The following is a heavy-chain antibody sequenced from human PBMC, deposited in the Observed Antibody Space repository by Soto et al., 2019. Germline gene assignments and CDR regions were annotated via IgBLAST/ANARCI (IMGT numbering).Heavy chain of an antibody. V-gene: IGHV4-30-2*01. CDR1: GDSISTGGYS. Sequence: TLSLTCTVSGDSISTGGYSWSWIRQAPGKGLEWLGYIFHNGGTYYNPSLKGRLTISLDYSKNEFSLKQISVTAADTAVYYCASLGANFWSGYYSDHDMDVWGHGTPVTV. CDR3: ASLGANFWSGYYSDHDMDV. D-gene: IGHD3-3*01. CDR2: IFHNGGT. J-gene: IGHJ6*02.